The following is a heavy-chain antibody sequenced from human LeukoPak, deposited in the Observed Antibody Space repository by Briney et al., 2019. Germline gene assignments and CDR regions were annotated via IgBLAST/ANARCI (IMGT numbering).Heavy chain of an antibody. D-gene: IGHD5-12*01. CDR1: GGSFSGYY. J-gene: IGHJ5*02. CDR2: INHSGST. CDR3: AREKIGYSGKGFDP. V-gene: IGHV4-34*01. Sequence: PSETLSLTCAVYGGSFSGYYWSWLRQPPGKGLEWIGEINHSGSTNYNPSLKSRVTISVDTSKNQSSLKLSSVTAADTAVYYCAREKIGYSGKGFDPWGQGTLVTVSS.